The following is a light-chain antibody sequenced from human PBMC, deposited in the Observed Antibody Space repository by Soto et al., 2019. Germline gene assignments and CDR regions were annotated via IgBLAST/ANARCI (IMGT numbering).Light chain of an antibody. Sequence: QSVLTQPASVSGSPGQPITISCTGTSSDVGSYDLVSWYQQHPGKAPKLMIYEGTKRPSGVSNRFSGSKSGNTASLTISGLQAEDEADYYCCSFADNFSYVFGTGTKVTVL. J-gene: IGLJ1*01. V-gene: IGLV2-23*01. CDR1: SSDVGSYDL. CDR2: EGT. CDR3: CSFADNFSYV.